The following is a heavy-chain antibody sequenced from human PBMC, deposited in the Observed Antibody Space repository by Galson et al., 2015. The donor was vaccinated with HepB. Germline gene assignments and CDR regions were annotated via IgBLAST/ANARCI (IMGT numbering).Heavy chain of an antibody. CDR3: ARGRRYYYDSSGPHTRVYYFDY. Sequence: SETLSLTCAVYGGSFSGYYWSWIRQPPGKGLEWIGEINHSGSTNYNPSLKSRVTISVDTSKNQFSLKLSSVTAADTAVYYCARGRRYYYDSSGPHTRVYYFDYWGQGTLVTVSS. J-gene: IGHJ4*02. CDR2: INHSGST. V-gene: IGHV4-34*01. CDR1: GGSFSGYY. D-gene: IGHD3-22*01.